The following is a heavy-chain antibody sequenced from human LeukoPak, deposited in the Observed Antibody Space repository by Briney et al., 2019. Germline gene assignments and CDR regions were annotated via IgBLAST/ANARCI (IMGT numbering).Heavy chain of an antibody. Sequence: KPSETLSLTXTVSGGSISSSSYYWGWIRQPPGKGLEWIGSIYYSGSAYYNPSLKSRVTISVDTSKNQFSLKLSSVTAADTAVYYIAVAGAKGDAFDIWGQGTMVTVSS. V-gene: IGHV4-39*01. CDR3: AVAGAKGDAFDI. D-gene: IGHD6-19*01. J-gene: IGHJ3*02. CDR2: IYYSGSA. CDR1: GGSISSSSYY.